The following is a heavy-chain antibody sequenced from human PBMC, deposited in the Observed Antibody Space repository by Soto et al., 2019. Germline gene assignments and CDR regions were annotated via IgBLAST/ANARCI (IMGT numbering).Heavy chain of an antibody. CDR1: GGTFSSYA. CDR3: ARDAGINDYGGNSPWFDA. D-gene: IGHD4-17*01. J-gene: IGHJ5*02. CDR2: IIPIFGTA. Sequence: QVQLVQPGAEVKKPGSSVKVSCKASGGTFSSYAISWVRQAPGQGLEWMGGIIPIFGTANYAQKFQGRVTITADDSTSTSYMAVSSLRSDDTAVYYCARDAGINDYGGNSPWFDAWGQVTLFTVSS. V-gene: IGHV1-69*12.